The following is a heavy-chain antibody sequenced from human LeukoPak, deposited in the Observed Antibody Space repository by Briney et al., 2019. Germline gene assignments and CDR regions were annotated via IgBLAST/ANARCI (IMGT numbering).Heavy chain of an antibody. D-gene: IGHD2-2*03. CDR2: ISGSGGST. Sequence: PGGSLRLSYAASGFTFSSYAMSGVRQAPGKGLEWVSAISGSGGSTYYADSVKGRFTVSRDNSKNTLYLQMNSLRAEDTAVYYCAKDGYCSSTSCYTFDYWGQGTLVTVSS. V-gene: IGHV3-23*01. CDR3: AKDGYCSSTSCYTFDY. CDR1: GFTFSSYA. J-gene: IGHJ4*02.